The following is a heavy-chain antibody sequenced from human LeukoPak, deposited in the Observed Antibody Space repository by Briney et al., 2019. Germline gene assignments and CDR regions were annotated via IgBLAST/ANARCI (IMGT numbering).Heavy chain of an antibody. Sequence: PSETLSLTCTVSGGSISSYYWSWIRQPPGKGLEWIGYIHYSGRTNYNPSLKSRVTISVDTSKNQFSLKLSSVTAADTAVYYCAREVGANDAFDIWGEGTMVTVSS. CDR1: GGSISSYY. J-gene: IGHJ3*02. V-gene: IGHV4-59*01. D-gene: IGHD1-26*01. CDR3: AREVGANDAFDI. CDR2: IHYSGRT.